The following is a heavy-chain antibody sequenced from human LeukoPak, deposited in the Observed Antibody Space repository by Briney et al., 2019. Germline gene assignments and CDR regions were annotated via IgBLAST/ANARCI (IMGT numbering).Heavy chain of an antibody. V-gene: IGHV1-2*02. CDR2: INPNSGGT. CDR1: GYTFTGYY. J-gene: IGHJ4*02. D-gene: IGHD3-3*01. CDR3: ARDPSGFWSGYSAFFDY. Sequence: ASVKVSCEASGYTFTGYYMHWVRQAPGQGLEWMGWINPNSGGTNYAQKFQGRVTMTRDTSISTAYMELSRLRSDDTAVYYCARDPSGFWSGYSAFFDYWGQGTLVTVSS.